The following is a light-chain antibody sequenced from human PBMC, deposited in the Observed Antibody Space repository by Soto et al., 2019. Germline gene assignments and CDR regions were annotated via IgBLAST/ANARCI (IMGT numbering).Light chain of an antibody. CDR2: AAS. CDR1: QGIRNY. V-gene: IGKV1-27*01. Sequence: DIQMTQSPSSLSASVGDRVTITCRASQGIRNYLAWYQQKPGKVPKLLIYAASTLQSGVPSRFSGRGSGTDFTLTISSLQPEDVATYYCQKYNNAAHTFGGGTKVEI. J-gene: IGKJ4*01. CDR3: QKYNNAAHT.